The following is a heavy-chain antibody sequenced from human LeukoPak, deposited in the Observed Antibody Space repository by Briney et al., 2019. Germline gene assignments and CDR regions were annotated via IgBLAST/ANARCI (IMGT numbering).Heavy chain of an antibody. Sequence: ASVKVSCKASGDTLTNYYMHWVRQAPGQGLEWMGIINPSGGSTSYAQKFQGRVTMTRDTSTSTVYMELSSLRSEDTAVYYCASSGSSSSLWDYWGQGALVTVSS. CDR3: ASSGSSSSLWDY. V-gene: IGHV1-46*01. CDR2: INPSGGST. D-gene: IGHD6-6*01. J-gene: IGHJ4*02. CDR1: GDTLTNYY.